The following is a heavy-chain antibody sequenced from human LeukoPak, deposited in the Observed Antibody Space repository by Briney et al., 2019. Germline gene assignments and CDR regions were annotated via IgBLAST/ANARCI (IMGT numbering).Heavy chain of an antibody. CDR3: ARLRYRYFDL. CDR1: GGSISSGGYY. CDR2: IYYSGST. V-gene: IGHV4-31*03. D-gene: IGHD3-3*01. Sequence: SETLSLTCTVSGGSISSGGYYWSWIRQHPGKGLEWIGYIYYSGSTYYNPSLKSRVTISVDKSKNQFSLKLSSVTAADTAVYYCARLRYRYFDLWGRGTLVTVSS. J-gene: IGHJ2*01.